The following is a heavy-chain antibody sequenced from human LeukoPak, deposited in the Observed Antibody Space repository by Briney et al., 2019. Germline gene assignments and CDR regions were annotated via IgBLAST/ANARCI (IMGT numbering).Heavy chain of an antibody. J-gene: IGHJ6*03. Sequence: GGSLRLSCAASGFTLSSHTMNWVRQAPGKGLEWVSDISRSSSEIHYADSVKGRFTISRDNAKKSVYLQMNSLRAEDTAVYYCARAYSERYGLGYYYMDVWGKGTTVTISS. V-gene: IGHV3-21*01. CDR1: GFTLSSHT. CDR3: ARAYSERYGLGYYYMDV. CDR2: ISRSSSEI. D-gene: IGHD1-26*01.